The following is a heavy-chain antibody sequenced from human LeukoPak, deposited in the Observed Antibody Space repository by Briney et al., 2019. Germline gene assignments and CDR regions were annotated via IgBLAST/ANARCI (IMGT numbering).Heavy chain of an antibody. Sequence: ASVKVSCKASGYTFTSYGISWVRQAPGQGLEWMGWITTYNGNTNYAQKFQGSVTMTTDTSTGTVYMELGSLRSDDTAVYFCARSLDYYDSSGSFYYFYMDVWGKGTTVTVSS. CDR2: ITTYNGNT. V-gene: IGHV1-18*01. CDR3: ARSLDYYDSSGSFYYFYMDV. CDR1: GYTFTSYG. D-gene: IGHD3-22*01. J-gene: IGHJ6*03.